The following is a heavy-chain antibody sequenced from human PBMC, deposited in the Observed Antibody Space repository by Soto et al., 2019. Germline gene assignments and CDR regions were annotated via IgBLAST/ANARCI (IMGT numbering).Heavy chain of an antibody. CDR3: ARDREDYYDSSGYYYAGPYYGMDV. Sequence: GALRLSCAASGFTFSSYGMHWVRQAPGKGLEWVAVIWYDGSNKYYADSVKGRFTISRDNSKNTLYLQMNSLRAEDTAVYYCARDREDYYDSSGYYYAGPYYGMDVWGQGTTVTVSS. CDR1: GFTFSSYG. J-gene: IGHJ6*02. D-gene: IGHD3-22*01. CDR2: IWYDGSNK. V-gene: IGHV3-33*01.